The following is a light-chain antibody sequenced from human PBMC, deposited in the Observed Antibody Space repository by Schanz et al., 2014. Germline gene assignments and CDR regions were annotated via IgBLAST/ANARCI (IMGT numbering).Light chain of an antibody. J-gene: IGLJ2*01. CDR3: SAYVQGRNFVA. CDR2: GVS. CDR1: SSDVGRYNL. Sequence: QSALTQPASVSGSPGQSITISCTATSSDVGRYNLVSWYQQHPGKAPKLKIHGVSDRPSGISNRFSGSKSANTASLTISGLQAEDEADYYCSAYVQGRNFVAFGGGTKLTVL. V-gene: IGLV2-23*02.